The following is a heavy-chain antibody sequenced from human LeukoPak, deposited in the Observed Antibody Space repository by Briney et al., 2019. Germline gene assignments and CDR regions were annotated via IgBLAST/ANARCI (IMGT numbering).Heavy chain of an antibody. V-gene: IGHV3-48*03. J-gene: IGHJ4*02. CDR2: ISSSGSTI. Sequence: GGSLRLSYAASGFTFSSYEMGWVRQAPGKGLEWVSYISSSGSTIYYADSVKGRFTISRDNAKNSLYLQMNSLRAEDTAVYYCARVSSGGSGSYYDDYWGQGTLVTVSS. CDR3: ARVSSGGSGSYYDDY. D-gene: IGHD3-10*01. CDR1: GFTFSSYE.